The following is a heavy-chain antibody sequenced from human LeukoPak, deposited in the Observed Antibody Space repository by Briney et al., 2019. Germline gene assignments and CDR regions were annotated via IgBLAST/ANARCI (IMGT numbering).Heavy chain of an antibody. D-gene: IGHD2-21*01. CDR2: IYENGGTT. V-gene: IGHV3-23*01. J-gene: IGHJ4*02. CDR1: GFTFRSHA. CDR3: AKDFRIGYSAHFDY. Sequence: GGSLRLSCVGSGFTFRSHAMSWVRQAPEKGLEFVSGIYENGGTTYYADSAKGRFSISRDNSKNTLYLQMDSLRGEDTAVYYCAKDFRIGYSAHFDYWSQGALVTVSS.